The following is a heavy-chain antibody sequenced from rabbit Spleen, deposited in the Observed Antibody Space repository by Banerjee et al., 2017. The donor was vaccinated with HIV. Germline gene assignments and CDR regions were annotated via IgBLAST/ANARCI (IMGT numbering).Heavy chain of an antibody. V-gene: IGHV1S7*01. Sequence: QLKESGGGLVQPGGSLKLSCKASGFTLSSYYMNWVRQAPGKGLEWIGYIDPVFGITYYANWVNGRFTISRDNAQNTVDLQMNSLTAADTATYFCARVGYYTYGPAGYAYATGLNLWGPGTLVTVS. CDR2: IDPVFGIT. CDR3: ARVGYYTYGPAGYAYATGLNL. D-gene: IGHD6-1*01. CDR1: GFTLSSYY. J-gene: IGHJ3*01.